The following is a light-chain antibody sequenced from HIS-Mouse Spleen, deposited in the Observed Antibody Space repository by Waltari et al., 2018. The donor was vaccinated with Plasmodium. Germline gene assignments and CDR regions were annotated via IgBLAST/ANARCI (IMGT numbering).Light chain of an antibody. Sequence: QSALTQPPSASGSPGQSVTISCPGTSSDVGGFNSVSWSQQHPGKAPKLMIYEVSKRPSGVPDRFSGSKSGNTASLTVSGLQAEDEADYYCSSYAGSNNLVFGGGTKLTVL. CDR1: SSDVGGFNS. V-gene: IGLV2-8*01. J-gene: IGLJ2*01. CDR3: SSYAGSNNLV. CDR2: EVS.